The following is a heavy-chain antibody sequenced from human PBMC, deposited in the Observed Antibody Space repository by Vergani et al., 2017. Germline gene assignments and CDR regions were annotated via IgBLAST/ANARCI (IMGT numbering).Heavy chain of an antibody. CDR1: GGSISSGSYY. V-gene: IGHV4-61*02. D-gene: IGHD1-14*01. Sequence: QVQLQESGPGLVKPSQTLSLTCTVSGGSISSGSYYWSWIRQPAGKGLEWLGRIYTSGSTNYNPSLKSRVTISVDTSKNQFSLKLSSVTAADTAVYYCARSEDYYYGMDVWGQGTTVTVSS. J-gene: IGHJ6*02. CDR2: IYTSGST. CDR3: ARSEDYYYGMDV.